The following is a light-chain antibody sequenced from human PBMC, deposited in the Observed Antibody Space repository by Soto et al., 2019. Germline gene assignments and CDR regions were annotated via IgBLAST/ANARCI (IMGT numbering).Light chain of an antibody. Sequence: QSALTQPASVSGSPGQSITISCTGTSSDIGSNNYVSWFQQRPGKAPTLIIYEVSNRPSRVSTHFSGSKSGNTASLTISGLLPEDEAEYYCSSYTTTTRLFGGGTKVTVL. CDR3: SSYTTTTRL. CDR2: EVS. J-gene: IGLJ3*02. CDR1: SSDIGSNNY. V-gene: IGLV2-14*01.